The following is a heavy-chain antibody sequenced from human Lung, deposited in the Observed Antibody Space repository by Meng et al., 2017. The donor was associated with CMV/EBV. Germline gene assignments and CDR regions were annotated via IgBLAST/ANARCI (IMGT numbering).Heavy chain of an antibody. V-gene: IGHV3-33*06. CDR1: GFIFSSYA. CDR3: AKDRVARWLAAEVDYYGMDA. D-gene: IGHD6-19*01. Sequence: GGSXRLXXAPSGFIFSSYAMHWVRQAPGKGLEWVALVYYDGSNQYYSDSVRGRFNISRDNSKNTLFLQMNSLRGEDTGVYYCAKDRVARWLAAEVDYYGMDAWGQGXTVTVSS. CDR2: VYYDGSNQ. J-gene: IGHJ6*02.